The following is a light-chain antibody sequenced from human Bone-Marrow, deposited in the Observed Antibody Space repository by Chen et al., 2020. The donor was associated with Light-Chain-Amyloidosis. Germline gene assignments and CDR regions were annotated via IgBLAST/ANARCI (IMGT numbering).Light chain of an antibody. CDR1: QTISSNY. Sequence: EILLTQSPGTLSLSPGEGANLSCRASQTISSNYLTWYQQKFGQAPRLLIYGSSSRATGIPDRFTGSGSGTDFTLTINRLEPEDCAMYYCQQYGTSPLTFGGGTKVEIK. CDR2: GSS. CDR3: QQYGTSPLT. V-gene: IGKV3-20*01. J-gene: IGKJ4*01.